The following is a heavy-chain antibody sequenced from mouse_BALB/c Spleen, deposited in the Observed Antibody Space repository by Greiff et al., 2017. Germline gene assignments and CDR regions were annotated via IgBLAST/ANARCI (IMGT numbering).Heavy chain of an antibody. D-gene: IGHD2-4*01. V-gene: IGHV14-3*02. CDR3: ARGITTAAWFAD. J-gene: IGHJ3*01. CDR2: IDPANGNT. Sequence: EVQLQQSGAELVKPGASVKLSCTASGFNIKDTYMHWVKQRPEQGLEWIGRIDPANGNTKYDPKFQGKATITADTSSNTAYLQLSSLTSADTAVYYCARGITTAAWFADWGQGTLVTVSA. CDR1: GFNIKDTY.